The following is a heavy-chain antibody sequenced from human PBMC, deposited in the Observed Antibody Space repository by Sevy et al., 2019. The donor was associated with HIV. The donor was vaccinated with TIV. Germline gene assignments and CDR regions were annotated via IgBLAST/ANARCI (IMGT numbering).Heavy chain of an antibody. Sequence: ASVKVSCKASGYTFTSYGISWVRQAPGQGLEWMGWISAYNGNTNYSQKLQGRVTMTTDTSTSTAYMELRSLRSDDTAVYYCASDRGSWNYGDYWGQGTLVTVSS. CDR1: GYTFTSYG. D-gene: IGHD1-7*01. CDR3: ASDRGSWNYGDY. V-gene: IGHV1-18*01. CDR2: ISAYNGNT. J-gene: IGHJ4*02.